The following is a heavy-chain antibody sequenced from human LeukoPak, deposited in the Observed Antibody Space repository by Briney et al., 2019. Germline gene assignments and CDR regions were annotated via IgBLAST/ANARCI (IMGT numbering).Heavy chain of an antibody. CDR2: VSGSGGST. CDR3: AKVDTMIVVVGFDY. CDR1: GYTFTGYY. Sequence: ASVKVSCKASGYTFTGYYMHWVRQAPGKGLEWVSAVSGSGGSTYYADSVKGRFTISRDNSKNTLYLQMNSLRAEDTAVYYCAKVDTMIVVVGFDYWGQGTLVTVSS. J-gene: IGHJ4*02. V-gene: IGHV3-23*01. D-gene: IGHD3-22*01.